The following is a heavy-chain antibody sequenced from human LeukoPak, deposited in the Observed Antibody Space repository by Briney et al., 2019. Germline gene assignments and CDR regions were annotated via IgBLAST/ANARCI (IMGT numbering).Heavy chain of an antibody. CDR3: ARDRDTYYDFWSGYLRYYYYMDV. J-gene: IGHJ6*03. V-gene: IGHV4-4*07. Sequence: SETLSLTCTVSGGSISSYYWSWIRQPAGKGLEWIGRIYTSGSTNYNPSLKSRVTMAVDTSKNQFSLNLSAVTAADTAVYYCARDRDTYYDFWSGYLRYYYYMDVWGKGTTVTVSS. CDR1: GGSISSYY. CDR2: IYTSGST. D-gene: IGHD3-3*01.